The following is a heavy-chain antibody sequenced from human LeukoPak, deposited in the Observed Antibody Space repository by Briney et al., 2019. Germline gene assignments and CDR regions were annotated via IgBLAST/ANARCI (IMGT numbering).Heavy chain of an antibody. D-gene: IGHD3-10*01. V-gene: IGHV3-30*02. J-gene: IGHJ4*02. CDR1: GFIFSSYG. Sequence: AGGSLRLSCAASGFIFSSYGMHWVRQAPGKGLEWVAFIRNDGSNKYYADSVKGRFTISRDNSKNTLYLQVTSLRAEATALYYWPSMVRGSTSWYFDYWGQGTLVTVSS. CDR3: PSMVRGSTSWYFDY. CDR2: IRNDGSNK.